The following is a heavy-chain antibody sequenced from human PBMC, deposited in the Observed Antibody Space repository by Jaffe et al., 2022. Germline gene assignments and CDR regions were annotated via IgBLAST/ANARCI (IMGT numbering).Heavy chain of an antibody. CDR1: GGSISSGSYY. CDR2: IYTSGST. Sequence: QVQLQESGPGLVKPSQTLSLTCTVSGGSISSGSYYWSWIRQPAGKGLEWIGRIYTSGSTNYNPSLKSRVTISVDTSKNQFSLKLSSVTAADTAVYYCARGDGVWGKGTTVTVSS. V-gene: IGHV4-61*02. D-gene: IGHD2-21*01. CDR3: ARGDGV. J-gene: IGHJ6*04.